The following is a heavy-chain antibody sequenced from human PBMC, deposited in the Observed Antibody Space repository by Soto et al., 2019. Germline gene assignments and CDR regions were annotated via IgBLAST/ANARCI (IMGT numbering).Heavy chain of an antibody. J-gene: IGHJ6*03. Sequence: GGSLRLSCAASGFTFSSYGMHWVRQAPGKGLEWVAVIWYDGSNKYYADSVKGRFTISRDNSKNTLYLQMNSLRAEDTAVYYCARDPSHSRFTTKNYYYYYMDVWGKGTTVTVSS. CDR1: GFTFSSYG. V-gene: IGHV3-33*01. CDR3: ARDPSHSRFTTKNYYYYYMDV. CDR2: IWYDGSNK. D-gene: IGHD4-4*01.